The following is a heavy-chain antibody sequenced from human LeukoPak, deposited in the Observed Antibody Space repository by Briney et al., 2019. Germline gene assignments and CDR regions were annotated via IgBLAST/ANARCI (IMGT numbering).Heavy chain of an antibody. D-gene: IGHD6-13*01. V-gene: IGHV1-2*02. CDR2: NNPNSGAT. J-gene: IGHJ4*02. CDR1: GYTFTDQY. CDR3: AIDGSTWYYFDY. Sequence: ASVKVSCKASGYTFTDQYIHWVRQAPGQGLEWMGWNNPNSGATKYAQKFQGRVTMTRDTSISTPYMQLSSLRSDDTAVYYCAIDGSTWYYFDYWGQGTLVTVSS.